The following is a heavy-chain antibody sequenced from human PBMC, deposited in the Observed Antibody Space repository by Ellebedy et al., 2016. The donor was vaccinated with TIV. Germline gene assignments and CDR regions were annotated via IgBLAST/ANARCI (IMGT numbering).Heavy chain of an antibody. V-gene: IGHV4-59*01. Sequence: MPSETLSLTCTVPGASITSYYWSWVRQPPGRGLEWIGDVDDRGNTNYNPSLKSRVTISVDTSTTRLSLSLSSVTTADTAVYSCARERRDSSGWYFDYWGQGTRITVSS. CDR1: GASITSYY. J-gene: IGHJ4*02. D-gene: IGHD6-19*01. CDR2: VDDRGNT. CDR3: ARERRDSSGWYFDY.